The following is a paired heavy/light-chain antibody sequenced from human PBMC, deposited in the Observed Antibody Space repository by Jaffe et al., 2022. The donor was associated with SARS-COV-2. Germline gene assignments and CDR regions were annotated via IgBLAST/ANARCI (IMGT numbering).Heavy chain of an antibody. CDR2: INAGNGNT. V-gene: IGHV1-3*01. J-gene: IGHJ4*02. D-gene: IGHD5-18*01. CDR3: ARWGGQIRGNSYGFDW. Sequence: QVQLVQSGAEVKEPGASVKVSCKTSGYSFTDHAVHWVRQAPGQGPEWMGWINAGNGNTKFSQKFQGRVTLTWDTSASTAYMELSSLTSEDTAVYYCARWGGQIRGNSYGFDWWGQGTLVTVSS. CDR1: GYSFTDHA.
Light chain of an antibody. CDR3: QQYGSSPLT. V-gene: IGKV3-20*01. J-gene: IGKJ4*01. CDR2: GAS. Sequence: EIVLTQSPGTLSLSPGERATLSCRASQSVSSSSLAWYQQKRGQAPRLLIYGASSRATGIPDRFSGSGSGPDFTLTISRLEPEDFAVYYCQQYGSSPLTFGGGTKVEIK. CDR1: QSVSSSS.